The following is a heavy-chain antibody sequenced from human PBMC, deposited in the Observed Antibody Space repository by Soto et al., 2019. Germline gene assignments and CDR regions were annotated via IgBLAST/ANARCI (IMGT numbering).Heavy chain of an antibody. CDR3: ARVERASHQGAFDI. J-gene: IGHJ3*02. CDR2: IIPIFGTA. CDR1: GGTFSSYA. V-gene: IGHV1-69*06. Sequence: SVKVSCKASGGTFSSYAISWVRQAPGQGLEWMGGIIPIFGTANYAQKFQGRVTITADKSTSTAYMELSSLRSEDTAVYYCARVERASHQGAFDIWGQGTMVTVSS. D-gene: IGHD6-25*01.